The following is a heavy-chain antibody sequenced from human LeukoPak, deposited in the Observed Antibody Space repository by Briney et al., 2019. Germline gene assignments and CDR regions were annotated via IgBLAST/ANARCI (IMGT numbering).Heavy chain of an antibody. J-gene: IGHJ6*02. V-gene: IGHV3-23*01. CDR2: ITNSGGST. Sequence: GGSLRLSCAASGFTFSAFGMNWVRQAPGKGLEWVSTITNSGGSTYYVDSVKGRFTISRDNSKNTLYLQMNSLRAEDAAKYYCTKDYCGKFCSAVWGQGTTVTVSS. CDR3: TKDYCGKFCSAV. CDR1: GFTFSAFG. D-gene: IGHD3-9*01.